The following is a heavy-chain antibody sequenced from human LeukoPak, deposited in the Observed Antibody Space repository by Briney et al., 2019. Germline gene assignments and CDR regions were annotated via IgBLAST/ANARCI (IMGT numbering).Heavy chain of an antibody. CDR2: IYYSGST. Sequence: SETLSLTCTASGGSISSHYWSWVRQSPGKGLKWIGYIYYSGSTKYNPSLKSRVTISVDPSKNLFSPRLSSVTAADTAVYYCASLYCSIWQRGDYGGHGTLVTVP. CDR3: ASLYCSIWQRGDY. J-gene: IGHJ4*01. V-gene: IGHV4-59*11. D-gene: IGHD6-13*01. CDR1: GGSISSHY.